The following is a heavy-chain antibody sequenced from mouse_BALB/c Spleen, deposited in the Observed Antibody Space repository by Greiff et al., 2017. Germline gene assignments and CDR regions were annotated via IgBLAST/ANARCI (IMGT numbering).Heavy chain of an antibody. CDR1: GYTFTSYW. Sequence: QVQLKQPGAELVKPGASVKLSCKASGYTFTSYWMHWVKQRPGQGLEWIGEIDPSNGRTNYNEKFKSKATLTVDKSSSTAYMQLSSLTSEDSAVYYCARVRRAMDYWGQGTSVTVSS. J-gene: IGHJ4*01. V-gene: IGHV1S81*02. D-gene: IGHD2-14*01. CDR3: ARVRRAMDY. CDR2: IDPSNGRT.